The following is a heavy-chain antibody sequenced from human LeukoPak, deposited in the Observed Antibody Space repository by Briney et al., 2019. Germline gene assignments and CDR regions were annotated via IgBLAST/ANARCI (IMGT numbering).Heavy chain of an antibody. CDR1: GFTFSDYY. J-gene: IGHJ4*02. CDR2: IRNKANSYTT. V-gene: IGHV3-72*01. CDR3: ARGVLWSGYFYFDY. D-gene: IGHD3-3*01. Sequence: PGGSLRLSCAVSGFTFSDYYMDWVRQAPGKGLEWVGRIRNKANSYTTEYAASVKGRFTISRDDSRNSLYLQMSSLTAEDTAVYYCARGVLWSGYFYFDYWGQGTLVTVSS.